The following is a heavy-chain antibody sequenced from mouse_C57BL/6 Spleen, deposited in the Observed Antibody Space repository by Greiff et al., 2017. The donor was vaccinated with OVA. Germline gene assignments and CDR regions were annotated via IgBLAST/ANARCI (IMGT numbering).Heavy chain of an antibody. Sequence: LVESGPELVQPGASVKISCKASGYAFSSSWMNWVKQRPGKGLEWIGRIYPGAGDNNYNGKFKGKATLTADKSSSTAYMHLSSLTSEDAAVYFCARDYGSSWGYFDVWGTGTTVTVSS. D-gene: IGHD1-1*01. V-gene: IGHV1-82*01. CDR2: IYPGAGDN. J-gene: IGHJ1*03. CDR1: GYAFSSSW. CDR3: ARDYGSSWGYFDV.